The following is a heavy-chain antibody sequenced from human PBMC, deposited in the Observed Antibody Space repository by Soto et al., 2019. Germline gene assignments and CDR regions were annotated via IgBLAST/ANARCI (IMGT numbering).Heavy chain of an antibody. CDR1: GYRFSTYW. CDR3: ARFQYSGSHYLDF. Sequence: PGESLKISCKGIGYRFSTYWIAWVRQMPGKGLEWMGTIFPDDSETRYSPTFQGQVTISADKSISTAYLQWRSLKASDSAIYYCARFQYSGSHYLDFWGQGTEVTVS. J-gene: IGHJ4*02. V-gene: IGHV5-51*01. CDR2: IFPDDSET. D-gene: IGHD5-18*01.